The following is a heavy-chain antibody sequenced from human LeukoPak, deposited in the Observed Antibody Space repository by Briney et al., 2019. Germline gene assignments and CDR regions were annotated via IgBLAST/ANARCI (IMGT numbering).Heavy chain of an antibody. V-gene: IGHV4-59*01. D-gene: IGHD6-19*01. J-gene: IGHJ4*02. CDR3: ATGRAYSSVDY. CDR1: GGSISSYY. Sequence: PSETLSLTCTVSGGSISSYYWSWIRQPPGKGLEWIGCIYYTGSTNYNPSLKSRVTISADTSKNQFSLKLSSVTAADTAVYYCATGRAYSSVDYWGQGTLVTVSS. CDR2: IYYTGST.